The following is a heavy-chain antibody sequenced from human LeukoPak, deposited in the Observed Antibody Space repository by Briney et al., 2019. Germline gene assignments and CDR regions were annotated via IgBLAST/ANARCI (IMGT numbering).Heavy chain of an antibody. D-gene: IGHD3-16*01. CDR2: IYSDGST. CDR3: ARGRAITFGGIMLGASDI. J-gene: IGHJ3*02. Sequence: GGSLRLSCAASGFTVSSNYMSWVRQVPGKGLEWVSVIYSDGSTYYADSVKGRFTISRDNSKNTLLLQMNSLRAEDTAVYYCARGRAITFGGIMLGASDIWGQGTTVTVSS. CDR1: GFTVSSNY. V-gene: IGHV3-66*01.